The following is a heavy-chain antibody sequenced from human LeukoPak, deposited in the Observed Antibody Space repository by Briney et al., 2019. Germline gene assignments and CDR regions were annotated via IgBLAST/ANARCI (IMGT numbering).Heavy chain of an antibody. CDR2: IYYSGST. Sequence: SETLSLTCTVSGGSISSYYWSWIRQPPGKGLEWIGYIYYSGSTNYNPSLKSRVTISVDTSKNQFSLKLSSVIAADTAVYYCARQDGSGGTDYWGQGTLVTVSS. CDR1: GGSISSYY. D-gene: IGHD6-19*01. J-gene: IGHJ4*02. V-gene: IGHV4-59*01. CDR3: ARQDGSGGTDY.